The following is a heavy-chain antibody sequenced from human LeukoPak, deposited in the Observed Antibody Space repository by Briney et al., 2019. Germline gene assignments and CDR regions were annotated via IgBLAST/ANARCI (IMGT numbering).Heavy chain of an antibody. CDR2: ISGAGGST. J-gene: IGHJ4*02. Sequence: GGSLRLSCAASGFTLTFYAMSWVRQAPGEGLEWVLTISGAGGSTYSADSVKGRFTTSRDNSKNPLYLQMTRLRAEDTAAYSCAIRKGTWEPPDYWGQGTLVTVSS. CDR1: GFTLTFYA. D-gene: IGHD1-26*01. CDR3: AIRKGTWEPPDY. V-gene: IGHV3-23*01.